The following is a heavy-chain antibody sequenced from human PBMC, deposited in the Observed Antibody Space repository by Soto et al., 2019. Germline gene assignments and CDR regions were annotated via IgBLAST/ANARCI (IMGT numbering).Heavy chain of an antibody. V-gene: IGHV4-4*02. J-gene: IGHJ4*02. Sequence: PXGTLSPTCAVSGGSFTSNNGWTCVRQPPGQGLEWIGEIYRTGSTNYNPSLKSRVTISLDKSENQFSLKVTSLTAADTAVYYCASRDPGTSVDYWGQGTLVTVSS. CDR3: ASRDPGTSVDY. D-gene: IGHD1-7*01. CDR1: GGSFTSNNG. CDR2: IYRTGST.